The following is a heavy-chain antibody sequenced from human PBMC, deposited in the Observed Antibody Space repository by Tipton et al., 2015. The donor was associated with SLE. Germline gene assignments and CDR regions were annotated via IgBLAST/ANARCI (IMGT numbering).Heavy chain of an antibody. D-gene: IGHD5-18*01. CDR1: GGEGRGYY. J-gene: IGHJ4*02. Sequence: TLSLTCAVYGGEGRGYYWSWTRQPPGKGLEWIGEIKKSGSTNYNPSLKSRVTISVDTSKNQFSLKLSSVTATDTAVYYCARALGYNYGPYYFDYWGQGTLVAVSS. CDR3: ARALGYNYGPYYFDY. V-gene: IGHV4-34*01. CDR2: IKKSGST.